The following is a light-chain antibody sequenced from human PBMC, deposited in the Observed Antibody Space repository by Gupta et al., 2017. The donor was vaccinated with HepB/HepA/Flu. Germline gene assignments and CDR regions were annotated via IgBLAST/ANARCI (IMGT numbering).Light chain of an antibody. J-gene: IGLJ2*01. CDR1: ASNIGNNY. V-gene: IGLV1-51*02. CDR2: ENY. CDR3: ATWDSRLGDVI. Sequence: QSVLTQPPSVSAAPGQKVIVSCSGSASNIGNNYVSWYQQFPRTAPKLLIYENYKRLSGIPDRFSGSRSGTSATLVITGLQTGDEADYYCATWDSRLGDVIFGGGTKLTVL.